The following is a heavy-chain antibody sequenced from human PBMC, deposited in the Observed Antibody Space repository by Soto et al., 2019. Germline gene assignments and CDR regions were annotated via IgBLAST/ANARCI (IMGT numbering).Heavy chain of an antibody. Sequence: QVQLQQWGAGLLKPSETLSLTCAVYGGSFSGYYWSWIRQPPGKGLEWIGEINHSGSTNYNPSLKSRVTISVDTSKNQFSLKLSSVTAADTAVYYCASRGRMVRGVIPQYYYGMDVWGQGTTVTVSS. CDR1: GGSFSGYY. V-gene: IGHV4-34*01. CDR2: INHSGST. J-gene: IGHJ6*02. CDR3: ASRGRMVRGVIPQYYYGMDV. D-gene: IGHD3-10*01.